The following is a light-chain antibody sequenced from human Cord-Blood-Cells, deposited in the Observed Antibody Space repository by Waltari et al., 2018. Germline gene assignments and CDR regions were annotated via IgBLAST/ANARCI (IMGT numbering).Light chain of an antibody. J-gene: IGLJ2*01. V-gene: IGLV3-1*01. Sequence: SYELTQPPSVSVSPGQTASITCSGDKLGDKYACWYQQKPGQSPVLVIYQDRKRPSGIPERFSGSNSGNTATLTISGTQAMDEADYYCQAWDSSTAAFGGGTKLTVL. CDR3: QAWDSSTAA. CDR1: KLGDKY. CDR2: QDR.